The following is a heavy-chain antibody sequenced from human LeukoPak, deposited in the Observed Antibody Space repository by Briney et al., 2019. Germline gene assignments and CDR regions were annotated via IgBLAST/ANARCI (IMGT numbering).Heavy chain of an antibody. V-gene: IGHV3-30-3*01. J-gene: IGHJ6*02. CDR3: AREEGATADVWYYGMDV. Sequence: GRSLRLSCAASGFTFISYAMHWVRQAPGKGLEWVAVKSYHGSNEYYADSVKGRFTISRDNSKNTLYLQMNSLRAEDTAVYYCAREEGATADVWYYGMDVWGRGTTVTVSS. D-gene: IGHD1-26*01. CDR1: GFTFISYA. CDR2: KSYHGSNE.